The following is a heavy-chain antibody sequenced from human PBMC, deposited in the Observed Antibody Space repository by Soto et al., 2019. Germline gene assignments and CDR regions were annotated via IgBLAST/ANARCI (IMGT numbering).Heavy chain of an antibody. V-gene: IGHV4-39*01. J-gene: IGHJ6*02. CDR3: ARRGSSSFGMDV. D-gene: IGHD6-13*01. Sequence: QLQLQESGPGLVKPSETLSLTCTVSGGSISSSSYYWGWIRQPPGKGLEWIGSIYYSGSTYYNPSLKSRVTISVDTSKNQFSLMLSSVTAADTAVYYCARRGSSSFGMDVWGQGTKVTVSS. CDR2: IYYSGST. CDR1: GGSISSSSYY.